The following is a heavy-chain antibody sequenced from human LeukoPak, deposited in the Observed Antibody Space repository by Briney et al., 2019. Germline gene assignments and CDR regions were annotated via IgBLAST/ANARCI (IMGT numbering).Heavy chain of an antibody. CDR2: ISGSGGST. Sequence: GGSLRLSCAASGFTFSSYAMSWVRQAPGKGLEWVSAISGSGGSTYYADSVKGRFTISRDNSKNTLYLQMNSLRAEDTAVYYCAKDQGRYSSSWSGDYWGQGTLVTVSS. J-gene: IGHJ4*02. V-gene: IGHV3-23*01. CDR3: AKDQGRYSSSWSGDY. CDR1: GFTFSSYA. D-gene: IGHD6-13*01.